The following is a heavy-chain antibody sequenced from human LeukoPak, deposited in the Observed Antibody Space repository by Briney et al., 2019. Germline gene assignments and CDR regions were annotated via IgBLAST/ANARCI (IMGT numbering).Heavy chain of an antibody. J-gene: IGHJ4*02. D-gene: IGHD5-18*01. CDR2: IKKDGSEK. CDR3: ARHLSGVTGYTYGRGIDY. Sequence: GGSLRLSCAASGFIFSNYALHWVRQAPGKGLEWVANIKKDGSEKYYVDSVKGRFTISRDNAKTSLYLQMNSLRAEDTAVFYCARHLSGVTGYTYGRGIDYWGQGTLVTVSS. V-gene: IGHV3-7*01. CDR1: GFIFSNYA.